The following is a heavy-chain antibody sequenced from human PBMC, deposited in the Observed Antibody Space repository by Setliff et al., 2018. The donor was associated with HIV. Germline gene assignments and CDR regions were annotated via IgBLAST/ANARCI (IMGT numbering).Heavy chain of an antibody. V-gene: IGHV4-31*03. Sequence: SETLSLTCTVSGDSINSGNYYWSWIRQHPGKGLEWIGYIYYSGSTYYSPSLKSRVTISEDTSKNQFTLKMRSVTAADTAVYYCATSPAGEILGSRPFYFDYWGQGTLVTVSS. CDR3: ATSPAGEILGSRPFYFDY. CDR2: IYYSGST. J-gene: IGHJ4*02. CDR1: GDSINSGNYY. D-gene: IGHD3-10*01.